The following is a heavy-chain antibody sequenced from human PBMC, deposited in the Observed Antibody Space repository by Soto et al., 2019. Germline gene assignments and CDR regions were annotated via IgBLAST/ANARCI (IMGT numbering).Heavy chain of an antibody. V-gene: IGHV5-51*01. J-gene: IGHJ5*01. D-gene: IGHD2-2*01. Sequence: KGLEWMGIIYPGDSDTRYSPSFQGQVTISADKSINTAYLQWSSLKASDTAMYYFAREYCSATSCYEFDFWGQGTQVTGSS. CDR3: AREYCSATSCYEFDF. CDR2: IYPGDSDT.